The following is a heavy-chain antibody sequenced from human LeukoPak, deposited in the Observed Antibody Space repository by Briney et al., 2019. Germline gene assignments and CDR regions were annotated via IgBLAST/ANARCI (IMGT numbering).Heavy chain of an antibody. Sequence: SETLSLTCTVSGGSISSYYRSWIRQPPGKGLEWIGYIYYSGSTNYNPSLKSRVTISVDTSKNQFSLKLSSVTAADTAVYYCARAGEQQLVGWFDPWGQGTLVTVSS. J-gene: IGHJ5*02. V-gene: IGHV4-59*01. CDR1: GGSISSYY. D-gene: IGHD6-13*01. CDR3: ARAGEQQLVGWFDP. CDR2: IYYSGST.